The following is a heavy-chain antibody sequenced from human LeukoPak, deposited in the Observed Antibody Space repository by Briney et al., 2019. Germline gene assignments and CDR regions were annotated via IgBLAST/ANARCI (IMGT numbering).Heavy chain of an antibody. D-gene: IGHD4-11*01. Sequence: GSLRLSCAASGFTFSHYGMHWVRQTPGAGLEWVAVIWSDGSDKYYAKSVKGRFTISRDNSKNSLFLQMNSLRAEDTAVYYCAKDAQRGFDYSNSLQNWGQGILVTVSS. CDR3: AKDAQRGFDYSNSLQN. CDR2: IWSDGSDK. CDR1: GFTFSHYG. J-gene: IGHJ1*01. V-gene: IGHV3-33*06.